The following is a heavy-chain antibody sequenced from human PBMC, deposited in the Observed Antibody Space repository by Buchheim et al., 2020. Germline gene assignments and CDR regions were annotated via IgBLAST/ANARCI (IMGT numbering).Heavy chain of an antibody. CDR1: GFSFSNYG. V-gene: IGHV3-33*01. CDR3: AAGDPLDY. D-gene: IGHD7-27*01. Sequence: QVQLVESGGGVVQPGRSLRLSCAASGFSFSNYGMHWVRQAPVKGLEWVAIIWHDGNNKYYADSVKGRFTISRDNSKNTLYLQMNSLRAEDTAVYYCAAGDPLDYWGQGAL. CDR2: IWHDGNNK. J-gene: IGHJ4*02.